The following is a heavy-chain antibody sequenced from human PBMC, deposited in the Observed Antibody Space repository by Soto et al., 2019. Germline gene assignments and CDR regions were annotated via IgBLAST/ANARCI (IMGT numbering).Heavy chain of an antibody. D-gene: IGHD3-10*01. Sequence: RLSCAASGLTLSSHAMTWVRQAPGKGLDWVSTVSEYGDVTYYADSVRGRFTISRDNSKNTLYLQLNNLRVEDTAVYYCVPGSSGTRGEDSWGPGVVVTVSS. J-gene: IGHJ4*02. CDR2: VSEYGDVT. CDR3: VPGSSGTRGEDS. V-gene: IGHV3-23*01. CDR1: GLTLSSHA.